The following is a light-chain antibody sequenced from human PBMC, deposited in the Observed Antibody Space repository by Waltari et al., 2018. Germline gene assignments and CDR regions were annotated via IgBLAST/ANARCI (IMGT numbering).Light chain of an antibody. J-gene: IGKJ4*01. Sequence: DIQMTQSPSTLSASVGDRVTITCRTSQSISSWLAWYQQKPGKAPTLLIHDASSLESGVPSRFSGNGSGTEFTLTISSLHPDDFATYYCQQYNSYLLTFGGGTKVEIK. CDR1: QSISSW. CDR3: QQYNSYLLT. CDR2: DAS. V-gene: IGKV1-5*01.